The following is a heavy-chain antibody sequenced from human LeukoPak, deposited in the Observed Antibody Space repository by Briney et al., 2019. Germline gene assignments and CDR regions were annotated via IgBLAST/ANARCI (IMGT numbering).Heavy chain of an antibody. J-gene: IGHJ4*02. CDR3: ARDLAGSGSYEGLDY. CDR1: GFTFSSYG. Sequence: GGSLRLSCAASGFTFSSYGMHWVRQAPGKGLEWVAVIWYDGSNKYYADSVKGRFTTSRDNSKNTLYLQMNSLRAEDTAVYYCARDLAGSGSYEGLDYWGQGTLVTVSS. D-gene: IGHD3-10*01. CDR2: IWYDGSNK. V-gene: IGHV3-33*01.